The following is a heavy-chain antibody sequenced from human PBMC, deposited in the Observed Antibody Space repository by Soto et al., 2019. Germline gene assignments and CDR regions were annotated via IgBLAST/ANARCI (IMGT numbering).Heavy chain of an antibody. CDR3: ARGGGSYPPTNWFDP. J-gene: IGHJ5*02. CDR2: INPNSGGT. V-gene: IGHV1-2*04. D-gene: IGHD2-15*01. CDR1: GYTFTGYY. Sequence: ASVKVSCKASGYTFTGYYMHWVRQAPGQGLEWMGWINPNSGGTNYAQKFRGWVTMTRDTSISTAYMELSRLRSDDTAVYYCARGGGSYPPTNWFDPWGQGTLVTVS.